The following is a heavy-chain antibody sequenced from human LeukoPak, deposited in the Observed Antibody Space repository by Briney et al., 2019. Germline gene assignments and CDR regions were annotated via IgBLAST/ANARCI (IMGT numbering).Heavy chain of an antibody. CDR1: GYSVSSGYY. D-gene: IGHD6-13*01. Sequence: PSETLSLTCAVSGYSVSSGYYWGWIRQPPGKGLEWFGSIYHSGSTYYNPSLKSRVTISVDTSKNQFSLKLSSVTAADTAVYYCARRRSSSCFDYWGQGTLVTVSS. CDR3: ARRRSSSCFDY. CDR2: IYHSGST. V-gene: IGHV4-38-2*01. J-gene: IGHJ4*02.